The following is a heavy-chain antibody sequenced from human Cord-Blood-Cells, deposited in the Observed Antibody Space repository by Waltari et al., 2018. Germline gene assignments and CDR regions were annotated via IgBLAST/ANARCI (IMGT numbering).Heavy chain of an antibody. V-gene: IGHV4-34*01. CDR1: GGSFSGYY. Sequence: QVQLQQWGAGLLKPSETLSLTRAVYGGSFSGYYWSWIRQPPGKGLEWIGEINHSGSTNYNPSLKSRVTISVATSKNQFSLKLSSVTAADTAVYYCARGHGANWGLGSWFDPWGQGTLVTVSS. J-gene: IGHJ5*02. D-gene: IGHD7-27*01. CDR3: ARGHGANWGLGSWFDP. CDR2: INHSGST.